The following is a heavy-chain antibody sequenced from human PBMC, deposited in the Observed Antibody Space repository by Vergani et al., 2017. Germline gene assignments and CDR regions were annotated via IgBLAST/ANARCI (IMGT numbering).Heavy chain of an antibody. CDR3: AKGLGAVAVQDDY. J-gene: IGHJ4*02. CDR2: ISYDGSNK. CDR1: GFTFSSYG. V-gene: IGHV3-30*18. D-gene: IGHD6-19*01. Sequence: QVQLVESGGGVVQPGRSLRLSCAASGFTFSSYGMHWVRQAPGKGLEWVAVISYDGSNKYYADSVKGRFTISRDNSKNTLYLQMNSLRAEDTAVYYCAKGLGAVAVQDDYWGQGTLVTVSS.